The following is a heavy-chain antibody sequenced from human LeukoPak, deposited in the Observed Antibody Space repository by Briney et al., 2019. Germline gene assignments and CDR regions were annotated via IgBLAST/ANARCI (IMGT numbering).Heavy chain of an antibody. CDR2: ISSSSSYI. CDR3: ARDRSSSWFDY. V-gene: IGHV3-21*01. CDR1: GFTFSTYA. J-gene: IGHJ4*02. D-gene: IGHD6-13*01. Sequence: PGGSLRLSCAASGFTFSTYAMSWVRQAPGKGPEWVSSISSSSSYIYYADSVKGRFTISRDNAKNSLYLQMNSLRAEDTAVYYCARDRSSSWFDYWGQGTLVTVSS.